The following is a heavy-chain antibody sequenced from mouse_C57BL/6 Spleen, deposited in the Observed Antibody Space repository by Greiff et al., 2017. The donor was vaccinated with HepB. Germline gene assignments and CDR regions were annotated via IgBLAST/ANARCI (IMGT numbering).Heavy chain of an antibody. Sequence: PVQQSGAELVRPGASVTLSCKASGYTFTDYEMHWVKQTPVHGLEWIGAIDPETGGTAYNQKFKGKAILTADKSSSTAYMELRSLTSEDSAVYYCTRDWDYYAMDYWGQGTSVTVSS. CDR3: TRDWDYYAMDY. J-gene: IGHJ4*01. D-gene: IGHD4-1*01. V-gene: IGHV1-15*01. CDR2: IDPETGGT. CDR1: GYTFTDYE.